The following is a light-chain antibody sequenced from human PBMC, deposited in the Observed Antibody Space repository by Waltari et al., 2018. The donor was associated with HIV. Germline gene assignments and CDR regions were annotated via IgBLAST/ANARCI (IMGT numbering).Light chain of an antibody. CDR3: CSYAGRYTWV. V-gene: IGLV2-11*01. J-gene: IGLJ3*02. Sequence: QSALTQPRSVSGSPGQSVTISCSGTSSDVGGYNYVSRYQQHPGKAPKPMISDVTERPSGVPDRFSGSKSGNTASLTISGLQADDEADYYCCSYAGRYTWVFGGGTELTVL. CDR1: SSDVGGYNY. CDR2: DVT.